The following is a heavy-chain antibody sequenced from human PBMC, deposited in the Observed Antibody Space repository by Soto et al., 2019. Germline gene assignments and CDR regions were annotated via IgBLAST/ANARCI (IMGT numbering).Heavy chain of an antibody. V-gene: IGHV5-10-1*01. CDR3: ARSPNYGITGTPWFDY. D-gene: IGHD1-20*01. J-gene: IGHJ4*02. CDR2: IDPSDSYT. Sequence: GESLKISCKGSGYSFTIYWIRWVRQMPGKGLEWMGRIDPSDSYTNYSPSFQGHVTISADKSISTAYLQWSSLRASDTAMYYCARSPNYGITGTPWFDYWGQGTLVTVSS. CDR1: GYSFTIYW.